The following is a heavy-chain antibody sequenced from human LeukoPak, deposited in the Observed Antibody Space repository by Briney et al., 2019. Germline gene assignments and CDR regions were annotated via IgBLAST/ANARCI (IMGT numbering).Heavy chain of an antibody. CDR1: GFTFSSYS. V-gene: IGHV3-48*01. CDR3: AKAHPAITMVRGVILGALDY. Sequence: GGSLRLSCAASGFTFSSYSMNWVRQAPGKGLEWVSYISSSSTIYYVDSVKGRFTISRDNAKNSLYLQMNSLRAEDTAVYYCAKAHPAITMVRGVILGALDYWGQGTLVTVSS. J-gene: IGHJ4*02. D-gene: IGHD3-10*01. CDR2: ISSSSTI.